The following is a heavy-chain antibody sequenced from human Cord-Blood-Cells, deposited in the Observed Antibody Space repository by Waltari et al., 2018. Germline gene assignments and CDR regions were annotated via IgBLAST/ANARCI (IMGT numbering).Heavy chain of an antibody. CDR2: IYYSGST. V-gene: IGHV4-39*01. CDR1: GGSISSSSYY. J-gene: IGHJ1*01. CDR3: AVAAGAEYFQH. D-gene: IGHD6-13*01. Sequence: QLQLQESGPGLVKPSETLSLTCTVSGGSISSSSYYWGWFRQPPGKGLGWIGSIYYSGSTYYNPSLKSRVTISVDTSKNQFSLKLSSVTAADTAVYYCAVAAGAEYFQHWGQGTLVTVSS.